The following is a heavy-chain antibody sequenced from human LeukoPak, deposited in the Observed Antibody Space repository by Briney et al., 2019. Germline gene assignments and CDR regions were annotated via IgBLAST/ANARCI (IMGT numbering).Heavy chain of an antibody. D-gene: IGHD3-22*01. Sequence: ASVKVSCKVSGYTLTELSMHWVRQAPGKGLEWMGGFDPEDDETIYAQKFQGRVTISADKSTNTAHMELSRLESGDTAVYYCTREGVYVPDGSGYHRDAFDIWGQGTLVIVSS. CDR3: TREGVYVPDGSGYHRDAFDI. CDR2: FDPEDDET. V-gene: IGHV1-24*01. J-gene: IGHJ3*02. CDR1: GYTLTELS.